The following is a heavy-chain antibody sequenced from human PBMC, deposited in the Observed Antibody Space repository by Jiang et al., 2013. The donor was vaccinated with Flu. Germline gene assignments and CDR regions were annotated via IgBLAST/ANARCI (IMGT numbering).Heavy chain of an antibody. Sequence: WIRQSPSRGLEWLGRTYYRSKWYNDYAVSVRSRITFNPDTSKNQFSLQLNSVTPEDTAVYYCARDPHLSSGWYYFDYWGQGTLVTVSS. J-gene: IGHJ4*02. D-gene: IGHD6-19*01. CDR3: ARDPHLSSGWYYFDY. V-gene: IGHV6-1*01. CDR2: TYYRSKWYN.